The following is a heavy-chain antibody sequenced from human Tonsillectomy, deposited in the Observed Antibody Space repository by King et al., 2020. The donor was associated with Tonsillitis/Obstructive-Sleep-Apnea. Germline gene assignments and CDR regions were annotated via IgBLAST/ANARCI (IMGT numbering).Heavy chain of an antibody. Sequence: QVQLQQWGAGLLKPWETLSLTCAVYGGSFSGYYWSWIRQPPGKGREWIGEINHSGSTKYNPSPKSRVTISVDTSKNQFSLRLSALTAADTSVYYCVRVLRMGKAFAIWGQGTMVPVSS. V-gene: IGHV4-34*01. CDR1: GGSFSGYY. D-gene: IGHD2/OR15-2a*01. J-gene: IGHJ3*02. CDR2: INHSGST. CDR3: VRVLRMGKAFAI.